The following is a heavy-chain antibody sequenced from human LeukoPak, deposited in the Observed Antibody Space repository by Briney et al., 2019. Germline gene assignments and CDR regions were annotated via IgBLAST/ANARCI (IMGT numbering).Heavy chain of an antibody. J-gene: IGHJ5*02. CDR3: ARVRTPNYSNYWFDP. Sequence: GRSLRLSCAASGFTFSRYAMHWVRQAPGKGLEWVAVISYEGSNQVYADSVKGRFTFSRDNSKNTLYLLMNSLRAEDTAVYYCARVRTPNYSNYWFDPWGQGTLVTVSS. D-gene: IGHD4-11*01. V-gene: IGHV3-30-3*01. CDR2: ISYEGSNQ. CDR1: GFTFSRYA.